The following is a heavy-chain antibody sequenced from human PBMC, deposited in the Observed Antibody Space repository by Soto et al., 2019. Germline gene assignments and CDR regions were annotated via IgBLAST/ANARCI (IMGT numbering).Heavy chain of an antibody. J-gene: IGHJ6*02. Sequence: PSETLSLTCTVSGDSISSYYWSWIRQPPGKGLEWIGCIHYSGSTYYNPSLKSRVTILLDTSKNQFSLKLSSVTAADTAVYYCARGIAARPYYYYGMDVWGQGTTVTVSS. CDR1: GDSISSYY. CDR3: ARGIAARPYYYYGMDV. D-gene: IGHD6-6*01. CDR2: IHYSGST. V-gene: IGHV4-59*12.